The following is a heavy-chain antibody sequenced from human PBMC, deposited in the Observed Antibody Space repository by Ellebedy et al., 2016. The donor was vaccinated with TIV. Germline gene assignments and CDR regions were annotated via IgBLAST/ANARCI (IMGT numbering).Heavy chain of an antibody. J-gene: IGHJ4*02. CDR3: GASETSGPGPVGDY. CDR1: GGSISSYY. Sequence: GSLRLSCTVSGGSISSYYWSWIRQPPGKGLEWIGYIYYSGSTNYNPSLKSRVTISVDTSKNQFSLKLSSVTAADTAVYYCGASETSGPGPVGDYWGQGTLVTVSS. D-gene: IGHD3-10*01. CDR2: IYYSGST. V-gene: IGHV4-59*08.